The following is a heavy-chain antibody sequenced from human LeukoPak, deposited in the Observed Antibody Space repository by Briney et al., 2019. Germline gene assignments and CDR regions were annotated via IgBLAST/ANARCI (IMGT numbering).Heavy chain of an antibody. D-gene: IGHD4-23*01. Sequence: PSETLSLTCTVSGGSISSSSYYWSWIRQPAGKGLEWIGRIYTSGSTNYNPSLKSRVTMSVDTSKNQFSLKLSSVTAADTAVYYCARGSGGNSFYYYYYMDVWGKGTTVTVSS. J-gene: IGHJ6*03. CDR3: ARGSGGNSFYYYYYMDV. CDR2: IYTSGST. V-gene: IGHV4-61*02. CDR1: GGSISSSSYY.